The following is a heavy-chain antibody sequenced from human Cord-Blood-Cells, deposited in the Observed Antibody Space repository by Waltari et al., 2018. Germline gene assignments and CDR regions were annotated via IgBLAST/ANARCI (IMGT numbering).Heavy chain of an antibody. CDR1: GGSFSGYY. CDR2: TNHSGSH. J-gene: IGHJ4*02. Sequence: QVQLQQWGAGLLKPSETLSPTCAVYGGSFSGYYWSWIRQPPGKGLEWMGETNHSGSHNSNPSLKRRVTISVDTSKNQFSLELSSVTAADTAVYYCARSSSGWLLDYWGQGTLVTVSS. D-gene: IGHD6-19*01. V-gene: IGHV4-34*01. CDR3: ARSSSGWLLDY.